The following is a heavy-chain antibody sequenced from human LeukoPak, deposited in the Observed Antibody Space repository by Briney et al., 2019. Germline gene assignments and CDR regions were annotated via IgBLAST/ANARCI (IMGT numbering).Heavy chain of an antibody. V-gene: IGHV3-7*03. J-gene: IGHJ4*02. CDR2: IKTDGSDK. Sequence: SGGSLRLSCAASGFTFSNYWMRWVRQAPGKGREWVGDIKTDGSDKYYVGSVKGRFTISRDNAKNSLYLQMNSLRAEDTAVYYCARDSLIQYGSGSYWGFDYWGQGILVTVSS. CDR3: ARDSLIQYGSGSYWGFDY. D-gene: IGHD3-10*01. CDR1: GFTFSNYW.